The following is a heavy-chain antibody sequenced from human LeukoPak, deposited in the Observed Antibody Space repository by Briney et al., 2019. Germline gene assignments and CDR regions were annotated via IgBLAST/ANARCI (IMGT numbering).Heavy chain of an antibody. V-gene: IGHV4-59*01. CDR3: ARGEVGATTDFDY. CDR1: GGSISNYY. D-gene: IGHD1-26*01. Sequence: SETLSLTCTVSGGSISNYYWSWIRQPPGKGPEWIGYIYYTGSTNYNPSLKSRVTISVDTSKNQFSLKLNSVTAADTAVYYCARGEVGATTDFDYWGQGTLVTVSS. J-gene: IGHJ4*02. CDR2: IYYTGST.